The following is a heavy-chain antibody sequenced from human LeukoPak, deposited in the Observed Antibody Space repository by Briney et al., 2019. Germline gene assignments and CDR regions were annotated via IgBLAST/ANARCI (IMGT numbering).Heavy chain of an antibody. Sequence: PSETLSLTCAVSGGSISSGGYSWSWIRQPPGKGLEWIGYIYHSGSTYYNPSLKSRVTISVDRSKNQFSLKLSSVTAADTAVYYCARRRYSLLGGSDGMDVWGQGTTVTVSS. CDR3: ARRRYSLLGGSDGMDV. CDR2: IYHSGST. V-gene: IGHV4-30-2*01. CDR1: GGSISSGGYS. D-gene: IGHD3-10*01. J-gene: IGHJ6*02.